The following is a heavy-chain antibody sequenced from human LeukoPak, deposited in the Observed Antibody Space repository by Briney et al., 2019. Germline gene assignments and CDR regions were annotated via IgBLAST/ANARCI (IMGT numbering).Heavy chain of an antibody. CDR2: ILFDGNNK. D-gene: IGHD3-3*01. J-gene: IGHJ6*02. Sequence: AGGSLRLSCAASGFSFRNYGMHWVRQTPGKGLEGVAVILFDGNNKFYADSVKGRFTISRDNYNNTLFLQMSSLRVEDTAIYYCARKRRFGNYYYYGMDVWGQGTTVIVSS. V-gene: IGHV3-33*01. CDR3: ARKRRFGNYYYYGMDV. CDR1: GFSFRNYG.